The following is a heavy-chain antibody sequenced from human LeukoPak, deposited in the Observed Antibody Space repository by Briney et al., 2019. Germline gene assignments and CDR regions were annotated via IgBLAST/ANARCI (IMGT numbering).Heavy chain of an antibody. CDR1: GYTLTELS. J-gene: IGHJ4*02. Sequence: GASVKVSCKVSGYTLTELSMHWVRQAPGKGLEWMGGFDPEDGETIYAQKFQGRVTMTEDTSTDTAYMELSSLRSEDTAVYYCATVDKSGSGSYYYFDYWGQGTLVTVSS. V-gene: IGHV1-24*01. CDR3: ATVDKSGSGSYYYFDY. D-gene: IGHD1-26*01. CDR2: FDPEDGET.